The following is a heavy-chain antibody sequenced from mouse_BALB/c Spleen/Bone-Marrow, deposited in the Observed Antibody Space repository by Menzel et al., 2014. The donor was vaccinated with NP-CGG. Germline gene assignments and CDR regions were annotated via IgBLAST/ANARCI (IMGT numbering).Heavy chain of an antibody. V-gene: IGHV4-1*02. CDR3: ARLNYYGSLFV. CDR2: INPDSSTI. Sequence: DVMLVESGGGLVQPGGSLKLSCAASGFDFSRYWMSWVRQAPGKGLEWIGEINPDSSTINYTPSPKDKFIISRDNAKNTLYLQMSKVRSEDTALYYCARLNYYGSLFVWGAGTTVTVSS. CDR1: GFDFSRYW. J-gene: IGHJ1*01. D-gene: IGHD1-1*01.